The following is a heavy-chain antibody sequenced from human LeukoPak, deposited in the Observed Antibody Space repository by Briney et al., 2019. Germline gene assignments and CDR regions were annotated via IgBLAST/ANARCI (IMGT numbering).Heavy chain of an antibody. J-gene: IGHJ5*02. CDR1: DYTFTRYG. CDR3: ASPRQDYDSSGYYFS. V-gene: IGHV1-69*06. CDR2: IIPIFGTA. D-gene: IGHD3-22*01. Sequence: GASVKVSCKASDYTFTRYGISWVRQAPGQGLEWMGGIIPIFGTANYAQKFQGRVTITADKSTSTAYMELSSLRSEDTAVYYCASPRQDYDSSGYYFSWGQGTLVTVSS.